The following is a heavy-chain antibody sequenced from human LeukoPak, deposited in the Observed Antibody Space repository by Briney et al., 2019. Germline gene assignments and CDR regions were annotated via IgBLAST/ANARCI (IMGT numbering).Heavy chain of an antibody. CDR1: GGSISSYY. CDR3: ARDGDFWSGGMIDY. Sequence: SETLSLTCTVSGGSISSYYWSWIRQPAGKGLEWIGRIYTSGSTNYNPSLKSRVTISVDKSKNQFSLKLSSVTDADTAVYYCARDGDFWSGGMIDYWGQGTLVTVSS. V-gene: IGHV4-4*07. J-gene: IGHJ4*02. D-gene: IGHD3-3*01. CDR2: IYTSGST.